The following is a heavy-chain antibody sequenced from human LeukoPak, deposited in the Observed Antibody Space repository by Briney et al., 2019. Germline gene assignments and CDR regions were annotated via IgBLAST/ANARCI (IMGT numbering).Heavy chain of an antibody. J-gene: IGHJ6*02. CDR1: GFTFSDYY. V-gene: IGHV3-11*01. D-gene: IGHD2-21*02. Sequence: GGSLRLSCAASGFTFSDYYMSWIRQAPGKGLEWVSYINNSGITIYYADSVKGRFTISRGNAKNSLYLQMNSLRPEDTAVYYCATRVYCGGDCYSSHGMDVWGPGTTVTVSS. CDR3: ATRVYCGGDCYSSHGMDV. CDR2: INNSGITI.